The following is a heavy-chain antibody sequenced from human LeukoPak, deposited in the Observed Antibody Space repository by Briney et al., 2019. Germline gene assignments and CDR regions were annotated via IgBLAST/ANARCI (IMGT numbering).Heavy chain of an antibody. D-gene: IGHD2/OR15-2a*01. Sequence: SVKVSCKASGYTFTDYYMHWVRQAPGQGLEWMGWINPKSGDRNFAQKFQGRVTMTSDTSISTAYMEVSRLRSDDTAVYYCAREGIIKTFDNWGQGTLVTVSS. CDR3: AREGIIKTFDN. J-gene: IGHJ4*02. CDR1: GYTFTDYY. V-gene: IGHV1-2*02. CDR2: INPKSGDR.